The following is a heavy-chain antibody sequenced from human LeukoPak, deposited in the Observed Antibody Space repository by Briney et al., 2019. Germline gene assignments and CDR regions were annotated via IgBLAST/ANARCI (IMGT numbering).Heavy chain of an antibody. Sequence: GGSLRLSCAASGFTFSDYYMSWIRQAPGKGLEWVSYISSSGSTIYYADSVKGRFTISRDNAKNSLYLQMNSLRAEDTAVYYCAKNYCSGGSCYFEDAFDIWGQGTMVTVSS. V-gene: IGHV3-11*01. CDR2: ISSSGSTI. CDR3: AKNYCSGGSCYFEDAFDI. D-gene: IGHD2-15*01. CDR1: GFTFSDYY. J-gene: IGHJ3*02.